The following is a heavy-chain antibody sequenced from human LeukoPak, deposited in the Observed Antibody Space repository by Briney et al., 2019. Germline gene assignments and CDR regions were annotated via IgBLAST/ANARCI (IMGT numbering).Heavy chain of an antibody. D-gene: IGHD3/OR15-3a*01. CDR3: AIDPHSDFWTGYYWDS. Sequence: GASVKVSCKASGGTLNNYGISWLRQAPGQGLEWMGRIIPIFGPALYAPQFKGRVTITADTSTRTAYVEVTSLISEDTAVYFCAIDPHSDFWTGYYWDSWGQGTLVTVSS. CDR2: IIPIFGPA. V-gene: IGHV1-69*06. J-gene: IGHJ4*02. CDR1: GGTLNNYG.